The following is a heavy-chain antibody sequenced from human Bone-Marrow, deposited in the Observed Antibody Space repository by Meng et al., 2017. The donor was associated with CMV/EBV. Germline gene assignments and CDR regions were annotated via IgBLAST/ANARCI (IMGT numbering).Heavy chain of an antibody. CDR3: ARDLRCYSSSCPKYYYYYYGMDV. CDR1: GFTFDDYA. Sequence: GGSLRLSCAASGFTFDDYAMHWVRQAPGKGLEWVAVISYDGSNKYYADSVKGRFTISRDNAKNSLYLQMNSLRAEDTAVYYCARDLRCYSSSCPKYYYYYYGMDVWGQGTTVTVSS. V-gene: IGHV3-30*04. CDR2: ISYDGSNK. J-gene: IGHJ6*02. D-gene: IGHD6-13*01.